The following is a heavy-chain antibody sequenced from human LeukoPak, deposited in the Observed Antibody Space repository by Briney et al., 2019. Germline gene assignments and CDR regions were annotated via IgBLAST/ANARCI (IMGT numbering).Heavy chain of an antibody. V-gene: IGHV3-30*03. CDR3: ARDIRVRYMPMVRAVEYYQYHAMDV. Sequence: PGGFLRLSCAASGFSLTSNGMHWVRQAPGKGLEWVAFISHDGNKKYYADSVKGRFTVSRDSSKSTLFLQMDSLRRDDTAVYYCARDIRVRYMPMVRAVEYYQYHAMDVWGQGTTVTVYS. CDR2: ISHDGNKK. J-gene: IGHJ6*02. D-gene: IGHD3-10*01. CDR1: GFSLTSNG.